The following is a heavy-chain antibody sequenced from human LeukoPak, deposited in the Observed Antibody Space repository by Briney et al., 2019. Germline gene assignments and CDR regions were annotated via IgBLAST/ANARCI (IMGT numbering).Heavy chain of an antibody. CDR2: IDRDGSRI. J-gene: IGHJ3*02. CDR1: GFTFSSYW. Sequence: GGSLRLSCAVSGFTFSSYWMHWVRHAPGKGLVWVSRIDRDGSRINYADSVKGRFTISRDNGKNTLFLQMNSLRAEDAAVYYCARDSIVGATEYAFDIWGQGTMVTVSS. CDR3: ARDSIVGATEYAFDI. V-gene: IGHV3-74*01. D-gene: IGHD1-26*01.